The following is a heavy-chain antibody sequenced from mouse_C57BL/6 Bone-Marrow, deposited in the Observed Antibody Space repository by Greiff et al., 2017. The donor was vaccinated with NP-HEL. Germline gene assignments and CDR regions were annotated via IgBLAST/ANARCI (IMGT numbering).Heavy chain of an antibody. D-gene: IGHD4-1*02. Sequence: EVQLVESGGGLVKPGGSLKLSCAASGFTFSSYAMSWVRQTPEKRLEWVATISDGGSYTYYPDNVKGRFTISRDNAKNNLYLQMSHLKSEDTAMYYCARASTGEEDYWGQGTTLTVSS. CDR3: ARASTGEEDY. V-gene: IGHV5-4*01. J-gene: IGHJ2*01. CDR2: ISDGGSYT. CDR1: GFTFSSYA.